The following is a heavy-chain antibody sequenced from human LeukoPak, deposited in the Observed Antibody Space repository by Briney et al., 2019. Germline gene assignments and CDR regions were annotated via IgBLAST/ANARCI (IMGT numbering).Heavy chain of an antibody. Sequence: GGSLRLSRAASGFMFSNYAMRWVRQAPGRGLEWVSAVKTSAGDTYYADSVRGRFTISRDNSKSTVYLHMNSLRDEDSALYYCAKGQMATILGFDSWGQGALVTVSS. D-gene: IGHD5-24*01. CDR1: GFMFSNYA. CDR3: AKGQMATILGFDS. V-gene: IGHV3-23*01. J-gene: IGHJ4*02. CDR2: VKTSAGDT.